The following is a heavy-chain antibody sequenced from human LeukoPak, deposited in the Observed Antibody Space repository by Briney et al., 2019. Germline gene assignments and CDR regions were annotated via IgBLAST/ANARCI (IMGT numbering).Heavy chain of an antibody. D-gene: IGHD5-24*01. CDR2: IYYSGST. V-gene: IGHV4-61*10. CDR1: GGSISSSSYY. Sequence: PSETLSLTCTVSGGSISSSSYYWSWIRQPAGKGLEWIGRIYYSGSTNYNPSLKSRVTISVDTSKNQVSLKVSSVTAEDTAVYYCARAGDGYESSYWYFDLWGRGTLVTVSS. J-gene: IGHJ2*01. CDR3: ARAGDGYESSYWYFDL.